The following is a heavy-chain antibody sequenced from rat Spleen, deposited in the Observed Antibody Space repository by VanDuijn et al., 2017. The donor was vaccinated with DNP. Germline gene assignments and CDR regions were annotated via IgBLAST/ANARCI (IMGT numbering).Heavy chain of an antibody. D-gene: IGHD5-1*01. CDR1: GITFSDHN. CDR2: ISPTDGAT. J-gene: IGHJ2*01. Sequence: EVQLVESGGGLVQPGRSLKLSCAVSGITFSDHNMAWVRQAPTKGLEWVASISPTDGATYYPDSVKGRFTISRANAKTPLYLQIDSLRSEDTATYYCATGPLGAGYWGQGVMVTVSS. V-gene: IGHV5-25*01. CDR3: ATGPLGAGY.